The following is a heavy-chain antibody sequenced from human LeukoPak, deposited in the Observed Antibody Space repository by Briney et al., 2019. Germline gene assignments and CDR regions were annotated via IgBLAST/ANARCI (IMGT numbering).Heavy chain of an antibody. V-gene: IGHV3-30*18. CDR2: ISYDGSNK. Sequence: GGSLRLSCAASGFTFSSYGMHWVRQAPGKGLEWVAVISYDGSNKYYADSVKGRFTISRGNSKNTLYLQMNSLRAEDTAVYYCAKVSVGVRGVNWFDPWGQGTLVTVSS. CDR3: AKVSVGVRGVNWFDP. J-gene: IGHJ5*02. D-gene: IGHD3-10*01. CDR1: GFTFSSYG.